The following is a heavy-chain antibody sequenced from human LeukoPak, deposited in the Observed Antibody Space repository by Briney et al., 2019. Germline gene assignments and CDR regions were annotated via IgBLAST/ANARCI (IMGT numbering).Heavy chain of an antibody. J-gene: IGHJ4*02. D-gene: IGHD2-2*01. CDR1: GVSFSGYY. CDR2: INHSGST. V-gene: IGHV4-34*01. CDR3: ARGALYCSSTSCYDLDY. Sequence: SETLSLTCAVYGVSFSGYYWSWLRQPPGKGLEWVGEINHSGSTNYNPSLKSRVTISVDTSTNQFSLKLSSVTAADTAVYYCARGALYCSSTSCYDLDYWGQGTLVTVSS.